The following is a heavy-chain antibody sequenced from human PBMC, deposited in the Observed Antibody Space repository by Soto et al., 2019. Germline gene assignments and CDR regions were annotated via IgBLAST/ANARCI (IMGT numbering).Heavy chain of an antibody. D-gene: IGHD3-10*01. CDR3: ARYMVRGVIDY. Sequence: SETLSLTCAVSGGSISSGGYSWSWIRQPPGKGLEWIGYIYHSGSTYYNPSLKSRVTISVDRSKNQFSLKLSSVTAADTAVYYCARYMVRGVIDYWGQGTLVTVSS. V-gene: IGHV4-30-2*01. J-gene: IGHJ4*02. CDR2: IYHSGST. CDR1: GGSISSGGYS.